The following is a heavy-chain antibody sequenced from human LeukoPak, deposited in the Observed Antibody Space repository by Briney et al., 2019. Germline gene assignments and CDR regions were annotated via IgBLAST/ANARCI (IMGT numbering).Heavy chain of an antibody. CDR2: ISGSGGTR. D-gene: IGHD3-22*01. J-gene: IGHJ4*02. V-gene: IGHV3-23*01. CDR3: AKGPTYYYDSSGYLED. CDR1: GFTFSSYA. Sequence: PGGSLRLSSAASGFTFSSYAMSGVRQAPGKGLEWVSAISGSGGTRNYADSVKGRFTISRDNSKNTLHLQMNSLGAEDTAVYYCAKGPTYYYDSSGYLEDWGRGTLVTVSS.